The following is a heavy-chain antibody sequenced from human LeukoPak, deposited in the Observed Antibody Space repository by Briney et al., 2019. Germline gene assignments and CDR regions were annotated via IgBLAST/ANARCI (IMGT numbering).Heavy chain of an antibody. J-gene: IGHJ4*02. CDR1: GFTISNNY. D-gene: IGHD1-20*01. V-gene: IGHV3-66*01. CDR3: ARDTRGITGIYDY. Sequence: GGSLRLSCAASGFTISNNYIRWLRQAPGKGLEWVSHIYSGGFTQFAGSVRGRFTMSRDSSKNTLYLQMNSLRAEDTAVYYCARDTRGITGIYDYWGQGTLVTVSS. CDR2: IYSGGFT.